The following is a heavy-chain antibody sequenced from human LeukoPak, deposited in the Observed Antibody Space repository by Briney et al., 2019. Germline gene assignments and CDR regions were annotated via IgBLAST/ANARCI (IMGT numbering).Heavy chain of an antibody. V-gene: IGHV3-53*01. CDR3: ARDIEAAGLFLDY. D-gene: IGHD6-13*01. Sequence: PGGSLRLSCAASGFTVSSNYMSWVRQASGKGLEWVSVVYSGGSTYYADSVKGRFTISRDNSKNTLYLQMNSLRAEDTAVYYCARDIEAAGLFLDYWGQGTLVTVSS. J-gene: IGHJ4*02. CDR1: GFTVSSNY. CDR2: VYSGGST.